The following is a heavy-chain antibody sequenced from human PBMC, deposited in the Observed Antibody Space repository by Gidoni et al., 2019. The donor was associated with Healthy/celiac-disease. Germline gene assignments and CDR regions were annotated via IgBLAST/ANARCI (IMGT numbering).Heavy chain of an antibody. D-gene: IGHD3-22*01. Sequence: EVQMVETGGGLVKPGGSLRLSCAASGFTLRSYSMNWVRQAPGKGRGWVSSMSSSSIYIYYADSVKCRFTISRDNAKNSLYLQMNSLRAEDTAVYYCARKPIAASGYIDYWGQGTLVTVSS. CDR2: MSSSSIYI. V-gene: IGHV3-21*01. CDR3: ARKPIAASGYIDY. CDR1: GFTLRSYS. J-gene: IGHJ4*02.